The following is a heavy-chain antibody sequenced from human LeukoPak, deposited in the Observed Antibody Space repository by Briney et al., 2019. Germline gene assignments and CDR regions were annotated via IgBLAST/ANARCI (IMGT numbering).Heavy chain of an antibody. D-gene: IGHD5-24*01. CDR3: ARHRGRKGYNSMGDAFDI. CDR1: GGSISSTSYY. Sequence: SETLSLTCTVSGGSISSTSYYWGWIRQPPGKGPEWVGSIYYSGSTYYNPSLKSRVTISVDTSKNQFSLKLTSVTAADTAVYYCARHRGRKGYNSMGDAFDIWGQGTIVTVSS. J-gene: IGHJ3*02. CDR2: IYYSGST. V-gene: IGHV4-39*01.